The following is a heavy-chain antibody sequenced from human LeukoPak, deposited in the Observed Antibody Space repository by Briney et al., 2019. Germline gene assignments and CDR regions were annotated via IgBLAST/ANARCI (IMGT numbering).Heavy chain of an antibody. CDR3: ARGVRYSSGWYYFDY. J-gene: IGHJ4*02. CDR1: GYTFTSYD. Sequence: GASVKVSCKASGYTFTSYDINWVRQATGPGLEWKGWMNPNSGNPGYAQKFQGIVSMTRNTSLSTAYMELSSLRSEDTAVYYCARGVRYSSGWYYFDYWGQGTLVTLYS. D-gene: IGHD6-19*01. CDR2: MNPNSGNP. V-gene: IGHV1-8*01.